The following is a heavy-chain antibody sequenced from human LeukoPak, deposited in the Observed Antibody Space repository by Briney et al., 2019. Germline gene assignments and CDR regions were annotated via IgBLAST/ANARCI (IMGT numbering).Heavy chain of an antibody. Sequence: ASVKVSCKASGYSFTGYFMQWVRQAPGQGLEWMGWINPNSGDTNYAQKFQGRVTMTRDTSISTAYMELSRLRSDDAAVYYCARAGRWFGESNFDYWGQGTLVTVSS. CDR1: GYSFTGYF. V-gene: IGHV1-2*02. CDR3: ARAGRWFGESNFDY. J-gene: IGHJ4*02. D-gene: IGHD3-10*01. CDR2: INPNSGDT.